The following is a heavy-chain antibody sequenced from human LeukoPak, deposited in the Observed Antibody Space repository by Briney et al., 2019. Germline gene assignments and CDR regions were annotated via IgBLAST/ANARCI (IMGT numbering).Heavy chain of an antibody. D-gene: IGHD4-23*01. Sequence: ASVKVSCKASGYTFTTYDINWVRQATGQGPEWMGWMNPNSGNTGYAQKFQGRVTMTRNTSISTAYMELSSLRSEDTAVYYCARGPNKSDGGNSGSAWFDPWGQGTPVTVSS. J-gene: IGHJ5*02. V-gene: IGHV1-8*01. CDR1: GYTFTTYD. CDR2: MNPNSGNT. CDR3: ARGPNKSDGGNSGSAWFDP.